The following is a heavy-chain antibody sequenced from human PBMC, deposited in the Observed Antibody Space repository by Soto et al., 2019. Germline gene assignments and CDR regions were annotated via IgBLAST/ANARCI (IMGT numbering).Heavy chain of an antibody. Sequence: GECLKISCKGSGYSFTSYWISWVRQMPGKGLEWMGRIDPSDSYTNYSPSFQGHVTISADKSISTAYLQWSSLKASDTAMYYCARGSSGYSYGYYYYYGMDVWGQGTTVTVSS. V-gene: IGHV5-10-1*01. CDR2: IDPSDSYT. CDR1: GYSFTSYW. CDR3: ARGSSGYSYGYYYYYGMDV. J-gene: IGHJ6*02. D-gene: IGHD5-18*01.